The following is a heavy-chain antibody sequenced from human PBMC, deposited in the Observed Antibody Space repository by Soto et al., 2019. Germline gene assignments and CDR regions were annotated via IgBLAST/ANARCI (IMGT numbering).Heavy chain of an antibody. CDR3: HGYGY. J-gene: IGHJ4*02. D-gene: IGHD5-12*01. Sequence: EVQLVESGGGLIQPGGSLRLSCVVSGFTVSSSNYMSWVRQAPGKGLEWVSVIYTGGTTYYADSVKGRFTISRDNSKNTLDLQMISLRAEDTAVYYCHGYGYWGQGTLVTVSS. CDR1: GFTVSSSNY. CDR2: IYTGGTT. V-gene: IGHV3-53*01.